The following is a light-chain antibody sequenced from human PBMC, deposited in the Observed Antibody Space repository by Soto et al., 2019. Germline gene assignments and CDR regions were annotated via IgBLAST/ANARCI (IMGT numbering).Light chain of an antibody. J-gene: IGLJ1*01. CDR2: DVS. CDR3: SSYTSGSTRYD. Sequence: QSALTQPASVSGSPGQSITISCTGTSSDVGGYNYVSWYQQHPGKAPKLMIYDVSNRPSGVSNRFSGSKSGNTASLTISGFLAEDEADYYCSSYTSGSTRYDFGTGSKVTVL. CDR1: SSDVGGYNY. V-gene: IGLV2-14*01.